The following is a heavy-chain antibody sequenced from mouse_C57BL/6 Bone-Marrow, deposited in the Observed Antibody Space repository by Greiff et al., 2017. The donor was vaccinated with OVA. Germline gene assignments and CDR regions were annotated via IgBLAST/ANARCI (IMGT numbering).Heavy chain of an antibody. CDR2: IDPENGNS. Sequence: EVQLQQSVAELVRPGASVKLSCTASGFNIKNNYMHWVKQRPEQGLEWIGRIDPENGNSKYAPTFQGKAPITADTSSNTAYLQLSSLTSEDTAIYYCARRTSTVVAPYYAMDYWGQGTSVTVSS. CDR3: ARRTSTVVAPYYAMDY. J-gene: IGHJ4*01. CDR1: GFNIKNNY. V-gene: IGHV14-3*01. D-gene: IGHD1-1*01.